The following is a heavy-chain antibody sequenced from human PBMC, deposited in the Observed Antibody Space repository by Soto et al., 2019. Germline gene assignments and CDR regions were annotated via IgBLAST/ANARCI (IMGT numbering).Heavy chain of an antibody. CDR3: ARGLSSGWYVFDY. J-gene: IGHJ4*02. Sequence: HPGGSLRLSCAASGFTFSSYGMHWVRQAPGKGLEWVAVIWYDGSNKYYADSVKGRFTISRDNSKNTLYLQMNSLRAEDTAVYYCARGLSSGWYVFDYWGQGTLVTVSS. V-gene: IGHV3-33*01. CDR1: GFTFSSYG. CDR2: IWYDGSNK. D-gene: IGHD6-19*01.